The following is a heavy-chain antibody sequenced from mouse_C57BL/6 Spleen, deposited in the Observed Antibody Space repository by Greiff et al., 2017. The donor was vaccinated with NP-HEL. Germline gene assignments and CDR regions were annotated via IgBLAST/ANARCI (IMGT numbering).Heavy chain of an antibody. D-gene: IGHD1-1*02. CDR3: ARWGGGDWYFDV. CDR2: IYPGSGST. CDR1: GYTFTSYW. Sequence: QVQLQQPGAELVKPGASVKMSCKASGYTFTSYWITWVKQRPGQGLEWIGDIYPGSGSTNYNEKFKSKATLTVDTSSSTAYMQLSSLTSEDSAVYYCARWGGGDWYFDVWGTGTTVTVSS. J-gene: IGHJ1*03. V-gene: IGHV1-55*01.